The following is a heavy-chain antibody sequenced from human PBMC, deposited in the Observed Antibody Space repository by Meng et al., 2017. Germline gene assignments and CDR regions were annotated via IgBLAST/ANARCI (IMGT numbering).Heavy chain of an antibody. CDR2: ITTSGSTI. D-gene: IGHD5-24*01. CDR1: GFTFSSYE. CDR3: VRGGRDGYNYFSY. Sequence: GESLKISCAASGFTFSSYEMNWVRQAPGKGLEWVSYITTSGSTIYYADSVKARVTISRDNAKNSLYLQMNSLRAEDTAVYYCVRGGRDGYNYFSYWGQGTLVTVSS. V-gene: IGHV3-48*03. J-gene: IGHJ4*02.